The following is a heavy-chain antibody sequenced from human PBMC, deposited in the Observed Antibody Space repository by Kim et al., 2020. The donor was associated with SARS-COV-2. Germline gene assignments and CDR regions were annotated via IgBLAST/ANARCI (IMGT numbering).Heavy chain of an antibody. CDR1: GFTFSSYW. V-gene: IGHV3-74*03. CDR3: ARGESSRGGFAY. Sequence: GGSLRLSCAASGFTFSSYWMHWVRQAPGKGLVWVSRINSDGSSTTYADSVKGRFTISRDNAKNTLNLQMDSLRAEDTAVYYCARGESSRGGFAYWGQGTLVTVSS. CDR2: INSDGSST. D-gene: IGHD6-6*01. J-gene: IGHJ4*02.